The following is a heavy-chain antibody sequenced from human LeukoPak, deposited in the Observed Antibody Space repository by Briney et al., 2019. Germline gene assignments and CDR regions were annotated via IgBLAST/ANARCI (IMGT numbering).Heavy chain of an antibody. J-gene: IGHJ3*02. CDR3: AKDPNGDYVGAFDT. D-gene: IGHD4-17*01. CDR1: GFTFSAYG. V-gene: IGHV3-23*01. CDR2: MGVSGDNV. Sequence: PGGSLRLSCAAFGFTFSAYGVTWVRQAPGKGLEWVSSMGVSGDNVHYADSVKGRFAISRDNSKNTLYLQMNSLRAEDAAVYYCAKDPNGDYVGAFDTWGQGTMVIVSS.